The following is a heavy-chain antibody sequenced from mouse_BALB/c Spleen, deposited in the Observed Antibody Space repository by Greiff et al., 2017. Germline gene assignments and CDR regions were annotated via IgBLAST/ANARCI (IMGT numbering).Heavy chain of an antibody. V-gene: IGHV3-2*02. J-gene: IGHJ1*01. CDR2: ISYSGST. CDR1: GYSITSDYA. Sequence: EVMLVESGPGLVKPSQSLSLTCTVTGYSITSDYAWNWIRQFPGNKLEWMGYISYSGSTSYNPSLKSRISITRDTSKNQFFLQLNSVTTEDTATYYCARGQVRRRGYFDVWGAGTTVTVSS. D-gene: IGHD2-14*01. CDR3: ARGQVRRRGYFDV.